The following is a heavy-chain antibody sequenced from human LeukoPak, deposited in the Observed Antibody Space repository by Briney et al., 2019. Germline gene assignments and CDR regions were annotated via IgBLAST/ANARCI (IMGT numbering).Heavy chain of an antibody. CDR2: ITSSGTTK. J-gene: IGHJ4*02. D-gene: IGHD3-22*01. CDR1: GFTFNDYY. V-gene: IGHV3-11*04. Sequence: PGGSLRLSCEASGFTFNDYYMSWIRQAPRKGLEWVSFITSSGTTKYYADSVRGRLTISRDDAKNSLYLYMNSLRDDDTAVYYCAIQMTMIVVVPYFDYWGQGALVTVSA. CDR3: AIQMTMIVVVPYFDY.